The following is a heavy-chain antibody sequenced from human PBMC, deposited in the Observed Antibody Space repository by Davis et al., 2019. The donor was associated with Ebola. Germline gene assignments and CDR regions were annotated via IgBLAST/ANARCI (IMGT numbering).Heavy chain of an antibody. V-gene: IGHV3-23*01. CDR1: VITFSSYA. Sequence: PGGSLRLSCTDSVITFSSYAMTWVRQAPGKGPEWVSAISGSGGSTYYADSVKGRFTISRDNYENTLYLQMNSLRVEDTAVYFCARDPSGGSGWSVGYYGMDVWGIGTTVTVSS. D-gene: IGHD6-19*01. CDR2: ISGSGGST. CDR3: ARDPSGGSGWSVGYYGMDV. J-gene: IGHJ6*04.